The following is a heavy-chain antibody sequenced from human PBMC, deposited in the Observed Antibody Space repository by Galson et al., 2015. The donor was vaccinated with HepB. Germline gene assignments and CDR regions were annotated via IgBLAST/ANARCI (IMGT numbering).Heavy chain of an antibody. CDR3: ARGPPQLPYLDRKHLLY. CDR1: NGSFSGYY. J-gene: IGHJ4*02. Sequence: ETLSLTCAVHNGSFSGYYWSWIRQPPGKGLEWIGEMTHSDNTKYNPSLKSRVTISADTSKNQFSLKLSSVTAADTAVYYCARGPPQLPYLDRKHLLYWAQGTLVTVSS. V-gene: IGHV4-34*01. CDR2: MTHSDNT. D-gene: IGHD1-14*01.